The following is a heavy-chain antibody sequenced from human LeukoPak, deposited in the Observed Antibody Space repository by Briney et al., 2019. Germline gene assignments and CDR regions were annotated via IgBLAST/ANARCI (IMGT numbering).Heavy chain of an antibody. D-gene: IGHD6-19*01. J-gene: IGHJ4*02. CDR3: ARLDSGPDGDY. CDR1: GYTFTDYY. Sequence: ASVKVSCKASGYTFTDYYMHWVRQAPAQGREWMGWINPNRGGTNYAQKFQGRVTMTRDTSISTVYMELSRLRSDDTAVYYCARLDSGPDGDYWGQGTLVTVSS. CDR2: INPNRGGT. V-gene: IGHV1-2*02.